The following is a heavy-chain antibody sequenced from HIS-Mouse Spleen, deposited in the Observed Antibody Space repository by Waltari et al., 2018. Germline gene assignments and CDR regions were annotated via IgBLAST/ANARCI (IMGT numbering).Heavy chain of an antibody. CDR1: GGSISSSSYY. CDR2: IYYSGST. J-gene: IGHJ2*01. Sequence: QLQLQESGPGLVKPSETLSLTCTVSGGSISSSSYYWGWLRQTPGKGLEWIGSIYYSGSTNYNPSLKSRVTRAVDTSKNQFSLKLSSVTAADTAVYYCAREIPYSSSWYDWYFDLWGRGTLVTVSS. D-gene: IGHD6-13*01. CDR3: AREIPYSSSWYDWYFDL. V-gene: IGHV4-39*07.